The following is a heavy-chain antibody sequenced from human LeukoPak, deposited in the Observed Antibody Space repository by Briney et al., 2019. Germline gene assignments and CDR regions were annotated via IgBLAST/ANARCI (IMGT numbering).Heavy chain of an antibody. J-gene: IGHJ6*03. CDR2: ISSSSSYI. D-gene: IGHD3-10*01. CDR3: ARDAPDSVILLWFGELSGHYYYYMDV. Sequence: GGSLRLSCAASGFTFSSYSMNWVRQAPGKGLEWVSSISSSSSYIYYAVSVKGRFTISRDNAKNSLYLQMNSLRAEDTAVYYCARDAPDSVILLWFGELSGHYYYYMDVWGKGTTVTVSS. V-gene: IGHV3-21*01. CDR1: GFTFSSYS.